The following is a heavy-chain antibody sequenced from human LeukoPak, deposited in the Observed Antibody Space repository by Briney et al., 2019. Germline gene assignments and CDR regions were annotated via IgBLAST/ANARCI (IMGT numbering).Heavy chain of an antibody. CDR1: GGSFSGYY. Sequence: SETLSLTCAVYGGSFSGYYWSWIRQPPGKGLEWIGEINHSGSTNYNPSLKSRVTISVDTSKNQFSLKLSSVTAADTAVYYCARDRRWELLHFDYWGQGTLVTVSS. J-gene: IGHJ4*02. V-gene: IGHV4-34*01. D-gene: IGHD1-26*01. CDR3: ARDRRWELLHFDY. CDR2: INHSGST.